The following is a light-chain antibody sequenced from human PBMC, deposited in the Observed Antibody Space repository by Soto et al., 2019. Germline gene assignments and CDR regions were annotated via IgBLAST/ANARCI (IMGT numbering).Light chain of an antibody. CDR3: QQYGSSPET. Sequence: ELVMTQSPATLSVSPGERATLSCRASQSVSSDLAWYQQKPGQAPRLLIYGASSRATGIPDRFSGSGSGTDFTLTISRLEPEDFAVFYCQQYGSSPETFGQGTKVEIK. V-gene: IGKV3-20*01. CDR1: QSVSSD. CDR2: GAS. J-gene: IGKJ1*01.